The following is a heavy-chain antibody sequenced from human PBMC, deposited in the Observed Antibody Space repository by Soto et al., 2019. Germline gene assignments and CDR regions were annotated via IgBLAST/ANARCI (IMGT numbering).Heavy chain of an antibody. Sequence: SETLSLTCTVSGGSISSGCYYWSWIRQHPGKGLEWIGYIYYIGSTYYNPSLKSRVTISVDTSKNQFSLKLSSVTAEDTAVYYCARDAGYGHDFDYWGQGTLVTVSS. CDR1: GGSISSGCYY. J-gene: IGHJ4*02. CDR3: ARDAGYGHDFDY. CDR2: IYYIGST. D-gene: IGHD3-16*01. V-gene: IGHV4-31*03.